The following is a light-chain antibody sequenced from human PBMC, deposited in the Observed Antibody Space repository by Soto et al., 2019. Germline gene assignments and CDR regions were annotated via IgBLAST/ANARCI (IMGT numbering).Light chain of an antibody. V-gene: IGKV3-20*01. J-gene: IGKJ1*01. Sequence: EIVLTQSPGTLSLSPGEIATLSFSASQSVASNYLAWYQQKPGQAPRLLIYGASSSRATGIPDRFSGSGSGTDFTLTISRLEPEDFAVYYCQQYGSSPWTFGQGTKVDIK. CDR3: QQYGSSPWT. CDR1: QSVASNY. CDR2: GASS.